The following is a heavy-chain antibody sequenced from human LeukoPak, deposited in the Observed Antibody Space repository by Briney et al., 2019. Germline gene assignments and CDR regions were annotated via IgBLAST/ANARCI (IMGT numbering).Heavy chain of an antibody. CDR2: ISTSGSYI. V-gene: IGHV3-21*01. CDR3: ASGRLEYGDYAIGSGI. D-gene: IGHD4-17*01. J-gene: IGHJ3*02. Sequence: GGSLRLSCAASGFTFSTYTMIWVRQAPGKGLEWVSSISTSGSYIFYADSVKGRFTISRDNAKNSLYLQMNSLGAEDTAVYYCASGRLEYGDYAIGSGIWGQGTMVTVSS. CDR1: GFTFSTYT.